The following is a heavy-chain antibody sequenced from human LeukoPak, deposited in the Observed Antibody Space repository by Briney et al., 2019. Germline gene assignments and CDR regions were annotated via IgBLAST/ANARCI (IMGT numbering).Heavy chain of an antibody. D-gene: IGHD6-19*01. V-gene: IGHV3-21*01. Sequence: GGSLRLSCAASGFTFSSYSMNWVRQAPGRGLEWVSSISSSSSYIYYADSVKGRFTISRDNAKNSLYLQMNSLRAEDTAVYYCARDGLAVAGTAYDYWGQGTLVTVSS. J-gene: IGHJ4*02. CDR3: ARDGLAVAGTAYDY. CDR2: ISSSSSYI. CDR1: GFTFSSYS.